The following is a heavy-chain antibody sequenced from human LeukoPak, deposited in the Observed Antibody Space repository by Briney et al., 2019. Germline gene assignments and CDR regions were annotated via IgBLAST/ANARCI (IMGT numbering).Heavy chain of an antibody. D-gene: IGHD6-6*01. Sequence: GESLRLSCAASGSTFSSYWMSWVRQAPGRGPEWVANIKEDGRETYYLDSVKGRFTISRDNAKNSLDLQMNSLRVEDTAIYYCARGQNVRPSAFFDSWGQGTLVTVSS. CDR1: GSTFSSYW. CDR3: ARGQNVRPSAFFDS. V-gene: IGHV3-7*02. CDR2: IKEDGRET. J-gene: IGHJ4*02.